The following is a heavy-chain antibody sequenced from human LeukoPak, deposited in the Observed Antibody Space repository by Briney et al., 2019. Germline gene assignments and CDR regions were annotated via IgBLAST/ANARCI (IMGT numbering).Heavy chain of an antibody. CDR3: ARDLVPTGGRPGSSDY. Sequence: ASVKVSCKASGGTFSSYAISWVRQAPGQGLEWMGWISACNGNTNYAENLQGTVTMTTDKSTSTAYMELRSLRSDDTAVYYCARDLVPTGGRPGSSDYWGQGTLVTVSS. J-gene: IGHJ4*02. D-gene: IGHD2-15*01. CDR1: GGTFSSYA. CDR2: ISACNGNT. V-gene: IGHV1-18*01.